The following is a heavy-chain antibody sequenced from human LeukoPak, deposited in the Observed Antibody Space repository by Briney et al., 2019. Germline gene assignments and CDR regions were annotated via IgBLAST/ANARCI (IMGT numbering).Heavy chain of an antibody. V-gene: IGHV3-21*01. CDR2: ISSSSSYI. CDR1: GFTFSSYS. J-gene: IGHJ4*02. CDR3: ARAHGDCSSTSCYTGDDY. D-gene: IGHD2-2*02. Sequence: GGSLRLSCAASGFTFSSYSMNWVRQAPGKRREWVSSISSSSSYIYYADSVKGRFTISRDNAKNSLYLQMNSLRAEDTAVSYGARAHGDCSSTSCYTGDDYWGEGTLVTVSS.